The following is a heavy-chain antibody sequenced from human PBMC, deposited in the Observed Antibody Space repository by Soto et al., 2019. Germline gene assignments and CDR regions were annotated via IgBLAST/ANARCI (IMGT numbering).Heavy chain of an antibody. CDR3: ARLSSGWYELDWFDP. V-gene: IGHV4-59*08. J-gene: IGHJ5*02. Sequence: QVQLQESGPGLVKPSETLSLTCTVSGGSISSYYWSWIRQPPGKGLEWIGYIYYSGSTNYNPSLKSRGTISVATSKNQFSLKLSSVTAADTAVYYCARLSSGWYELDWFDPWGQGTLVTVSS. CDR2: IYYSGST. CDR1: GGSISSYY. D-gene: IGHD6-19*01.